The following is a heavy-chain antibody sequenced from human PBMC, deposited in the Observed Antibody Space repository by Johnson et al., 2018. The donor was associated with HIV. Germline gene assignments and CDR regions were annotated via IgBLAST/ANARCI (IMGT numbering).Heavy chain of an antibody. J-gene: IGHJ3*02. V-gene: IGHV3-74*01. CDR1: GFTFSSYW. D-gene: IGHD3-22*01. CDR2: IDTDGSST. Sequence: VQLVESGGGLVQPGGSLRLSCAASGFTFSSYWMHWVRQAPGEGLVWVSRIDTDGSSTSYADSVKGRFTISRDNAKNTLYLQLNSLRVEDTAVYYCAKDSRYYYDSSGYVSDAFDIWGQGTMVTVSS. CDR3: AKDSRYYYDSSGYVSDAFDI.